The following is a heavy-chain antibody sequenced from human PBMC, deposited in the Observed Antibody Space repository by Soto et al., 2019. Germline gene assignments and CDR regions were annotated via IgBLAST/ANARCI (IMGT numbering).Heavy chain of an antibody. D-gene: IGHD1-26*01. J-gene: IGHJ4*02. CDR3: ARTNSGSGPDLFDY. CDR2: ISSSSSYI. V-gene: IGHV3-21*01. CDR1: GFTFSSYS. Sequence: GSLRLSCAASGFTFSSYSMNWVRQAPGKGLEWVSSISSSSSYIYYADSVKGRFTISRDNAKNSLYLQMNSLRDEDTAVYYCARTNSGSGPDLFDYWGQGTLVTVSS.